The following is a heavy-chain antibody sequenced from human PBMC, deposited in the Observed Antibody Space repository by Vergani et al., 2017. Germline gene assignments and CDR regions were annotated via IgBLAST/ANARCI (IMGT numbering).Heavy chain of an antibody. CDR2: ISWNSGSI. D-gene: IGHD6-19*01. J-gene: IGHJ4*02. CDR3: AKDIGAGYSSGWYIGEYYFDY. V-gene: IGHV3-9*01. CDR1: GFTFSSYG. Sequence: VQLVESGGGVVQPGRSLRLSCAASGFTFSSYGMHWVRQAPGKGLEWVSGISWNSGSIGYADSVKGRFTISRDNAKNSLYLQMNSLRAEDTALYYCAKDIGAGYSSGWYIGEYYFDYWGQGTLVTVSS.